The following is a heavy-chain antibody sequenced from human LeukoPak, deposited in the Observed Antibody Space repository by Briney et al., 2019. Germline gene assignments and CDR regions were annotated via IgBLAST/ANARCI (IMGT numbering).Heavy chain of an antibody. CDR2: IYSGGGA. V-gene: IGHV3-53*01. CDR3: ARDASSGWRHDY. CDR1: GFTVSSNY. J-gene: IGHJ4*02. Sequence: GGSLRLSCAASGFTVSSNYMSWVRQAPGKGLEWVSVIYSGGGAYYADSVKGRFTISRDNSKNTLYLEMNSLRAEDTAVYYCARDASSGWRHDYWGQGTLVTVSS. D-gene: IGHD6-19*01.